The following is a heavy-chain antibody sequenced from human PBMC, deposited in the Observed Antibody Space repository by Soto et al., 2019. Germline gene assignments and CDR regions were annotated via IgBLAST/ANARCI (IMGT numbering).Heavy chain of an antibody. J-gene: IGHJ4*02. CDR3: ARGLTPPGAPAWYYFDS. V-gene: IGHV4-4*07. D-gene: IGHD2-8*02. CDR1: GASITGSSY. CDR2: FSLSGTT. Sequence: QVQLQESGPGLMKASETLSLTCTVSGASITGSSYWSWIRQPAGKGLEWLGRFSLSGTTNYNPSLRSRVTMSADVSKNQFSLRLTSVTAADTALYYCARGLTPPGAPAWYYFDSWGQGTLVTVSS.